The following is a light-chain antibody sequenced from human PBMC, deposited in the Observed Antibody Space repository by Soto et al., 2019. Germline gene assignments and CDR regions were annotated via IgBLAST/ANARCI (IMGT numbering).Light chain of an antibody. CDR2: AAS. CDR1: QSIANY. CDR3: KMDNTVPFT. J-gene: IGKJ3*01. Sequence: DIQMTQSPSSLSASVGDRVTITCRACQSIANYLAWYQQKPGKVPKLLIYAASILKSGVPSQFSGSQYGTDFDLSISILQPEEVATYYCKMDNTVPFTFGRGTK. V-gene: IGKV1-27*01.